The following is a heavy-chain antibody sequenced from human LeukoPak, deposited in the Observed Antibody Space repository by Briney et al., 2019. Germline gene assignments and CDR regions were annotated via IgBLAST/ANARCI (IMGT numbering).Heavy chain of an antibody. CDR3: TTQTGTYYDFWSGSSGAFDI. Sequence: GVSDTLSYAPSGFTFTNSWMSWARQAPGKRRECVGRIETRTDSRTTDYAAPVKGRFTIARVCSNNTVYMQMTNLKTEDTAVYYSTTQTGTYYDFWSGSSGAFDIWGQGTMVTVSS. CDR1: GFTFTNSW. V-gene: IGHV3-15*04. D-gene: IGHD3-3*01. J-gene: IGHJ3*02. CDR2: IETRTDSRTT.